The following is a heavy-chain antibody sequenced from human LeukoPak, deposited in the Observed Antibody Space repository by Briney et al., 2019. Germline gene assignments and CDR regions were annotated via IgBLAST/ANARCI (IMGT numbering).Heavy chain of an antibody. J-gene: IGHJ4*02. Sequence: GSLRLSCAASGFTFSRFWMSWVRQAPGKGLEWVANVKQDGSEKYYVDSVKGRFTISRDNAKNSLYLQMSSLRAEDTAVYHCARYGSIAAAGTFDYWGQGTLVTVSS. CDR2: VKQDGSEK. CDR3: ARYGSIAAAGTFDY. D-gene: IGHD6-13*01. V-gene: IGHV3-7*04. CDR1: GFTFSRFW.